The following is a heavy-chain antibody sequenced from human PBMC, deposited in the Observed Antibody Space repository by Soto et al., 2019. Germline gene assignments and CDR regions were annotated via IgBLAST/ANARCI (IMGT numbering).Heavy chain of an antibody. CDR2: IIPIFGTA. CDR3: ARVLGVVAATLKSAFEI. CDR1: GGTFSSYA. D-gene: IGHD2-15*01. V-gene: IGHV1-69*01. Sequence: QVQLVQSGAEVKKPGSSVKVSCKASGGTFSSYAISWVRQAPGQGLEWMGGIIPIFGTANYAQKFQGRVTITADESTSTAYMELSSLRSEDTAVYYCARVLGVVAATLKSAFEIWGQGTMVTVSS. J-gene: IGHJ3*02.